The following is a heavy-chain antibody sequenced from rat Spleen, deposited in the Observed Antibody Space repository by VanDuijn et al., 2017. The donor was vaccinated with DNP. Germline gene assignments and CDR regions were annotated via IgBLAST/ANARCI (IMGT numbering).Heavy chain of an antibody. V-gene: IGHV4-2*01. Sequence: EVKLVESGGGLVQPGRSLKLSCVVSGLNFNDYWMGWVRQAPGKGLEWIGEINKDSRTINYTPSLKDKFTISRDNAQNTLYLQMSKLGSEDTAIYYCARGRLYPHYAMDAWGQGTSVTVSS. J-gene: IGHJ4*01. CDR3: ARGRLYPHYAMDA. D-gene: IGHD1-2*01. CDR2: INKDSRTI. CDR1: GLNFNDYW.